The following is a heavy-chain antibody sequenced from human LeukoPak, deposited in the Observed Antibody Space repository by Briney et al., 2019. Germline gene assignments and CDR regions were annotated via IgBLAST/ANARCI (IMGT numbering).Heavy chain of an antibody. J-gene: IGHJ3*02. V-gene: IGHV1-69*05. CDR2: IIPIFGTA. CDR1: GGTFSSYA. D-gene: IGHD4-23*01. CDR3: ARDGYGGNPGGDAFDI. Sequence: GASVKVSCKASGGTFSSYAISWVRQAPGQGLEWMGGIIPIFGTANYAQKFQGRVTITTDESTSTAYMELSSLRSEDTAVYYCARDGYGGNPGGDAFDIWGQGTMVTVSS.